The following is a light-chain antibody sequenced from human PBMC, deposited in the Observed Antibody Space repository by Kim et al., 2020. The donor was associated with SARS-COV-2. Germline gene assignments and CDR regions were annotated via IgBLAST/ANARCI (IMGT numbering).Light chain of an antibody. J-gene: IGLJ3*02. V-gene: IGLV3-21*04. Sequence: AQGKTARITCGGNNVGSKSVHWYQQKPGQAPVLVIHYDRDRPSGIPERFSGSNSGNTATQTISRVEAGDEADYYCQVWDSSSDHRVFGGGTQLTVL. CDR3: QVWDSSSDHRV. CDR2: YDR. CDR1: NVGSKS.